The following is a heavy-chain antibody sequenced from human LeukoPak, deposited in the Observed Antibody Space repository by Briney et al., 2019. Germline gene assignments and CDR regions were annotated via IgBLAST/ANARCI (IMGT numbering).Heavy chain of an antibody. CDR2: LYNDGNT. Sequence: GGSLRLSCAASGFTVITNDMTWVRQAPGKGLEWVSVLYNDGNTKYADSVQGRFTISRDNSKNTLYLEMNSLSPDDTAVYYCARGVEPLAANTLAYWGQGTLVTASS. D-gene: IGHD1-14*01. V-gene: IGHV3-53*01. CDR1: GFTVITND. J-gene: IGHJ4*02. CDR3: ARGVEPLAANTLAY.